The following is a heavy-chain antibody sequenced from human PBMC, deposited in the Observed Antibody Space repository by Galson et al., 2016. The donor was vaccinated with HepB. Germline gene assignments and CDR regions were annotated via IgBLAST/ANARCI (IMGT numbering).Heavy chain of an antibody. Sequence: SLRLSCAASGFSFRSYNMDWVRRAPGKGLEWVSYISRTGETFYYADSVKGRFTISRDNAKNLLYLQMNSLRDEDTAVYYCARDRRHNYAFFDSWGQGTPITVSS. D-gene: IGHD3-16*01. CDR1: GFSFRSYN. J-gene: IGHJ4*02. CDR2: ISRTGETF. V-gene: IGHV3-48*02. CDR3: ARDRRHNYAFFDS.